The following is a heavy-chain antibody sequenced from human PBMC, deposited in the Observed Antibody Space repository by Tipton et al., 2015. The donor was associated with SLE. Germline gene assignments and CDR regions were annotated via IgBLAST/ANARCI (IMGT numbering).Heavy chain of an antibody. J-gene: IGHJ3*02. CDR3: AAMRALYGFDI. CDR1: GYSISSGYY. D-gene: IGHD2-2*02. V-gene: IGHV4-38-2*02. Sequence: TLSLTCTVSGYSISSGYYWGWIRQPPGKGLEWIGSIYHSGSTYYNPSLKSRVTISVDTSKNQFSLKLSSVAAADTAVYHCAAMRALYGFDIWGQGTMVTVSS. CDR2: IYHSGST.